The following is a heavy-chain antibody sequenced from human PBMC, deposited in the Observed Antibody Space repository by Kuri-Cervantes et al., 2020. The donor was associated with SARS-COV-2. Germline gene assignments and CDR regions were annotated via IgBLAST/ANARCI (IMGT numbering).Heavy chain of an antibody. V-gene: IGHV3-53*01. CDR2: IYSGGTT. CDR1: GFTVSGNY. J-gene: IGHJ6*03. D-gene: IGHD1-7*01. CDR3: ARGFTGSTSYYYYYMDV. Sequence: GGSLRLSCAASGFTVSGNYMSWVRQAPGKGLEWVSVIYSGGTTYYADSVMGRFTISRGNSKNTLFLQMNSLRAEDTAVYYCARGFTGSTSYYYYYMDVWGKGTTVTVSS.